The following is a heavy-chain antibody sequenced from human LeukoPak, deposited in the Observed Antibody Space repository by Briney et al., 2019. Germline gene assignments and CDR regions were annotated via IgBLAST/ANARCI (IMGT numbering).Heavy chain of an antibody. Sequence: SQTLSLTCAISGDSVSSNSAAWNWIRQSPSRGLEWLGRAYYRSKWYNDYAVSMKGRITINPDTSKNQVSLQLNSVTPEDTAVYYCKADLPLMDVWGQGTTVTVSS. CDR2: AYYRSKWYN. CDR3: KADLPLMDV. CDR1: GDSVSSNSAA. J-gene: IGHJ6*02. V-gene: IGHV6-1*01.